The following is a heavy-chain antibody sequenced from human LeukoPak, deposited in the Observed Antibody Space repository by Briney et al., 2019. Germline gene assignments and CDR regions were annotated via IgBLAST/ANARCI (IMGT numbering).Heavy chain of an antibody. CDR2: IYYNGNT. CDR1: GGSVSGGSYF. J-gene: IGHJ4*02. V-gene: IGHV4-61*01. CDR3: ARGYRSSWYQVDY. D-gene: IGHD6-13*01. Sequence: SETLSLTCTVSGGSVSGGSYFWSWIRQPPGKGLEWIGFIYYNGNTNSSPSLKSRVTISVDTSKSQFSLKLTSVTAADTAVYYCARGYRSSWYQVDYWGQGTLVTVSS.